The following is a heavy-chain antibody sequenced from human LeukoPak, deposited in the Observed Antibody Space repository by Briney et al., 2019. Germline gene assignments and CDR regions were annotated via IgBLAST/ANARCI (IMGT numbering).Heavy chain of an antibody. Sequence: GGSLRLSCAASGFTFSSYAMSWVRQAPGKGLEWVSGISSSGDSTYYADSVKGRFTISRDNSKNTLYLQMNSLRADDTAVYYCAKGRGATGGPSRTFRYWGQGTLVTVSS. CDR3: AKGRGATGGPSRTFRY. J-gene: IGHJ4*02. CDR2: ISSSGDST. V-gene: IGHV3-23*01. CDR1: GFTFSSYA. D-gene: IGHD1-26*01.